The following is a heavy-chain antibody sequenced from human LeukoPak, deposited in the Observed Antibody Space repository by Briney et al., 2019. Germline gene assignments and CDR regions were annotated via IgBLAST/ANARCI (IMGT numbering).Heavy chain of an antibody. CDR3: ARTVATKQLSSFGARDPHENWFDP. CDR1: GYTFTSYG. V-gene: IGHV1-18*01. J-gene: IGHJ5*02. Sequence: ASVEVSCKASGYTFTSYGISWVRQAPGQGLEWMGWISAYNGNTNYAQKLQGRVTMTTDTSTSTAYMELRSLRSDDTAVYYCARTVATKQLSSFGARDPHENWFDPWGQGTLVTVSS. CDR2: ISAYNGNT. D-gene: IGHD6-6*01.